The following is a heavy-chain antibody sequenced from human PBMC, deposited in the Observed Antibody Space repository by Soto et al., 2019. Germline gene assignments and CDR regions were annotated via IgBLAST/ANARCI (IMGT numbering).Heavy chain of an antibody. D-gene: IGHD6-19*01. CDR3: AKDRRYSSGWYRGDFDY. J-gene: IGHJ4*02. CDR1: GFTFSSYA. Sequence: GGSLRLSCAASGFTFSSYAMSWVRQAPGKGLEWVSAISGSGGSTYYADSVKGRFTISRDNSKNTLYLQMNSLRAEDTAVYYCAKDRRYSSGWYRGDFDYWGQGTLITVSS. V-gene: IGHV3-23*01. CDR2: ISGSGGST.